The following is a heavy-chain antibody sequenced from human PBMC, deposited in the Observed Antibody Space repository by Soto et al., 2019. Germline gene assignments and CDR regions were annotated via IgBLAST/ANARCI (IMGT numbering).Heavy chain of an antibody. CDR3: ARLHTPFLYFDY. CDR2: ICYDGSNK. J-gene: IGHJ4*02. V-gene: IGHV3-33*03. CDR1: GFTFSSYG. Sequence: GGSLRLSCAASGFTFSSYGMHWVRQAPGKGLEWVAVICYDGSNKYYADSVKGRFTVSKDTSKNQVVLTMTNMDPVDTATYYCARLHTPFLYFDYWGQGALVTVSS. D-gene: IGHD2-15*01.